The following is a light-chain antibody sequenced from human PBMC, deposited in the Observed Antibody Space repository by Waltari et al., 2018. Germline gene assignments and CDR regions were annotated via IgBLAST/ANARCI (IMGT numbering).Light chain of an antibody. V-gene: IGKV1-5*03. CDR1: QSISDW. J-gene: IGKJ1*01. Sequence: DIQMTQSPSTLSASVGDRVTITCRASQSISDWLAWYQQKPGKAPKVLIYKASSLESGVPSRFSGSGSGTEFTLTISSLQPDDFATYYCQLYSTYPLTFGQGTKVEIK. CDR2: KAS. CDR3: QLYSTYPLT.